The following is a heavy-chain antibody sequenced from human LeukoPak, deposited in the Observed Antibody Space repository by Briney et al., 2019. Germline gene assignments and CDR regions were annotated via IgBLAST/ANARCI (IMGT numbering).Heavy chain of an antibody. Sequence: GGSLRLSCAASGFTFDDYGMSWVRQAPGKGLEWVSGIYWNGGSTGYADSVKGRFTIFRDNAKNSLYLQMNSLRAEDTALYYCATGYGYCSGGSCSYFEYWGQGTLVTVSS. CDR2: IYWNGGST. V-gene: IGHV3-20*04. D-gene: IGHD2-15*01. CDR1: GFTFDDYG. J-gene: IGHJ4*02. CDR3: ATGYGYCSGGSCSYFEY.